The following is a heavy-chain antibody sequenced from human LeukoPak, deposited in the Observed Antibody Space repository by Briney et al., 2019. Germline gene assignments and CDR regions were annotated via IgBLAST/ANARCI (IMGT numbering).Heavy chain of an antibody. CDR3: AAGRWYFDY. Sequence: TGGSLRLSCAASGFTFSSYAMSWVRQAPGKGLEWVSAISGSGGSTYYADSVKGRFSISRDTSKNTVYLQMNSLRAEDTAVYYCAAGRWYFDYWGQGTLVTVSS. J-gene: IGHJ4*02. CDR1: GFTFSSYA. D-gene: IGHD6-13*01. V-gene: IGHV3-23*01. CDR2: ISGSGGST.